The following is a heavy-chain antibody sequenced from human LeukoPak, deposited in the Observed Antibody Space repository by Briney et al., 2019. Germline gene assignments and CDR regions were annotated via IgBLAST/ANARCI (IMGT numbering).Heavy chain of an antibody. CDR3: ARTLGYCSSTSCQRWFDP. D-gene: IGHD2-2*01. V-gene: IGHV4-4*02. CDR1: GGSISSSNW. J-gene: IGHJ5*02. Sequence: SETLSLTCAISGGSISSSNWWTWVRQPPGKGLEWIGEINHSGSTNYNPSLKSRVTISVDTSKNQFSLKLSSVTAADTAVYYCARTLGYCSSTSCQRWFDPWGQGTLVTVSS. CDR2: INHSGST.